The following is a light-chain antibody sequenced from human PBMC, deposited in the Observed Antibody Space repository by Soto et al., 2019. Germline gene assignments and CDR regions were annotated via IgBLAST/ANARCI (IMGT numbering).Light chain of an antibody. J-gene: IGKJ4*01. CDR2: AAS. CDR3: QQYSDWPLT. CDR1: KTIHSN. V-gene: IGKV3D-15*01. Sequence: EIVMTQSPATLSVSPGERATLSFRPSKTIHSNLAWYQQRPGQAPRPLIYAASTRATGITDRFSGNGFVTEFTLTISSLQSEDLAVYYCQQYSDWPLTFGGGTKVEIK.